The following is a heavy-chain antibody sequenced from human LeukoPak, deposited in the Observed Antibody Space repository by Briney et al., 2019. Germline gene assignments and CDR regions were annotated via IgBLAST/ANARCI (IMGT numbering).Heavy chain of an antibody. J-gene: IGHJ3*02. CDR3: ARDRYSSGWHEGVVAFDI. V-gene: IGHV4-59*01. CDR2: IYYSGST. D-gene: IGHD6-19*01. Sequence: PSETLSLTCTVSGCSISSYYWSWFRQPPGKGLEWIGYIYYSGSTNYNPSLKSRVTISVDTSKNQFSLKLSSVTAADTAVYYCARDRYSSGWHEGVVAFDIWGQGTMVTVSS. CDR1: GCSISSYY.